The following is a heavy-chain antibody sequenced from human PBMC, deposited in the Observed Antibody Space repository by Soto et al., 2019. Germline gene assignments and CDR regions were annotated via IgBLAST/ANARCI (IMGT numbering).Heavy chain of an antibody. D-gene: IGHD2-2*01. CDR2: LNPNSGAT. CDR1: EYTFTDNY. V-gene: IGHV1-2*07. Sequence: ASVKVSCKTSEYTFTDNYIYWIRQAPGQGLEWMGWLNPNSGATDFAHRFQGRVTLTSDTSISTAYMELNRLTSDDTAVFYCARQSCGSTSCFYDYWGPGTLVTVSS. CDR3: ARQSCGSTSCFYDY. J-gene: IGHJ4*02.